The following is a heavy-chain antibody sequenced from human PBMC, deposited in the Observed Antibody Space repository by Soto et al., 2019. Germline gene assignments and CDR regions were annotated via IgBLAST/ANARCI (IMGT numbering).Heavy chain of an antibody. CDR3: VIRVYYVWGSYRYSPYFDY. Sequence: AEPLSQTCTVSFGSISSYYWCWILKTQVKILVERSYIYYSGSTNYNPSLKSRVTISVDTSKNQFSLKLSSVTVADTAVYYCVIRVYYVWGSYRYSPYFDYWGHATLVTVSS. CDR2: IYYSGST. CDR1: FGSISSYY. D-gene: IGHD3-16*02. J-gene: IGHJ4*01. V-gene: IGHV4-59*08.